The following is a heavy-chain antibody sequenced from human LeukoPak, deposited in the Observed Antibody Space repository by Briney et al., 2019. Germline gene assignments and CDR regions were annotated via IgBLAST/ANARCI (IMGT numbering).Heavy chain of an antibody. Sequence: PGGSLRLSCAASGFIFKDYWMGWVRQAPGKGLEWVANIKHDGSEKYYVDSVRGRFTISRDNAKNSLYLQMNSLRAEDTAVYYCARKYCSSTSCYFTNMDVWGKGTTVTVSS. V-gene: IGHV3-7*01. J-gene: IGHJ6*03. CDR3: ARKYCSSTSCYFTNMDV. D-gene: IGHD2-2*01. CDR2: IKHDGSEK. CDR1: GFIFKDYW.